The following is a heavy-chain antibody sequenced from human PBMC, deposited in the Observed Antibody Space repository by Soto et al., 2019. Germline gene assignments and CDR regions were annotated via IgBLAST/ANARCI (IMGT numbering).Heavy chain of an antibody. CDR3: PKGEGGSSSSPWYSGMDV. CDR1: GFTFSSYG. D-gene: IGHD6-6*01. CDR2: VSYDGSNK. V-gene: IGHV3-30*18. J-gene: IGHJ6*02. Sequence: QVQLVESGGGVVQPGRSLRLSCAASGFTFSSYGMHWVRQAPGKGLEWVAVVSYDGSNKFYSDSVKGRFTISRDNSKNTLYLQMNSLRAEDTAVYYCPKGEGGSSSSPWYSGMDVWGQGTTVTVSS.